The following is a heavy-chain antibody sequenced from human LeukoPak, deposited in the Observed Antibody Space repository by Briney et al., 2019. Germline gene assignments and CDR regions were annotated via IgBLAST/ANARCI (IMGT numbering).Heavy chain of an antibody. V-gene: IGHV3-30-3*01. CDR3: ARDDILTGYYYFYY. J-gene: IGHJ4*02. D-gene: IGHD3-9*01. CDR2: ISYEGSNK. Sequence: GRSLRLSCAASGFTFSSYAMHWVRQAPGKGLEWVAVISYEGSNKYYADSVKGRFTISRDNSKNTLYLQMNSLRAEDTAVYYCARDDILTGYYYFYYWGQGTLVTVSS. CDR1: GFTFSSYA.